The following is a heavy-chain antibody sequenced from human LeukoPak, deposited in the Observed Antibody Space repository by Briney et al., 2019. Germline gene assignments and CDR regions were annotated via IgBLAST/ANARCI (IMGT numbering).Heavy chain of an antibody. CDR2: ISGSGGST. D-gene: IGHD6-19*01. J-gene: IGHJ1*01. Sequence: GGSLRLSCAASGFTFSSYVMSWVRQAPGKGLEWVSSISGSGGSTYYADSVKGRFTISRDNSKNTLYLQMNSLRAEDTAVYYCARVAVEGREFFQHWGQGTLVTVSS. CDR3: ARVAVEGREFFQH. V-gene: IGHV3-23*01. CDR1: GFTFSSYV.